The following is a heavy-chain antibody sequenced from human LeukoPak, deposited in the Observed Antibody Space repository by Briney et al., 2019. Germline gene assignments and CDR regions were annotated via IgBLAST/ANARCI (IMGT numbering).Heavy chain of an antibody. CDR1: GGSISSYY. CDR3: ARAYGDYADPFDP. J-gene: IGHJ5*02. CDR2: IYYSGST. V-gene: IGHV4-59*01. D-gene: IGHD4-17*01. Sequence: SETLSLTCTVSGGSISSYYWSWIRQPPGKGLEWIGYIYYSGSTNYNPFLKSRVTISVDTSKNQFSLKLSSVTAADTAVYYCARAYGDYADPFDPWGQGTLVTVSS.